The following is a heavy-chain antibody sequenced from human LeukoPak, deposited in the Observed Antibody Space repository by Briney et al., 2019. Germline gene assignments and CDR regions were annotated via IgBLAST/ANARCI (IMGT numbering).Heavy chain of an antibody. Sequence: PGGSLRLSCAASGFTFSNFWMSWVRQAPGKGLEWVANIQQDGSVTNYVDSVKGRFTISRDNAKNSLYLQMNSLRAEDTAVYFCARDSYYDYVSGSHRYDFEYWGQGILVTVSS. J-gene: IGHJ4*02. D-gene: IGHD3-16*01. CDR1: GFTFSNFW. V-gene: IGHV3-7*01. CDR2: IQQDGSVT. CDR3: ARDSYYDYVSGSHRYDFEY.